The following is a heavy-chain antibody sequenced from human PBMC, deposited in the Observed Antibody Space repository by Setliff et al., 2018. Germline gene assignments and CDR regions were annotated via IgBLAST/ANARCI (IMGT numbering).Heavy chain of an antibody. J-gene: IGHJ3*02. D-gene: IGHD6-25*01. V-gene: IGHV3-21*01. CDR1: GFTFSTYS. Sequence: PGGSLRLSCAASGFTFSTYSMSWVRQAPGKGLEWVSSISDSSFHIYYRDSVEGRFTISRDNARNFLYLQMNTLRADDTAVYYCARSAANGGHDPFDIWGQGTMVTVSS. CDR3: ARSAANGGHDPFDI. CDR2: ISDSSFHI.